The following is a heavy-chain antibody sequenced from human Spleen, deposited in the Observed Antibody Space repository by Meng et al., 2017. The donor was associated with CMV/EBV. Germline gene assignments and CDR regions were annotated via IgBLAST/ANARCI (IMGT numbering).Heavy chain of an antibody. Sequence: ASVKVSCKASGYTFTSYGISWVRQAPGQGLELMGIINPSGYHANYAQKFQGRVTVTRDTSTTTVHMELSSLRSEDTAVYYCARVSSDGGYRLDYWGQGTLVTVSS. CDR2: INPSGYHA. J-gene: IGHJ4*02. V-gene: IGHV1-46*01. CDR3: ARVSSDGGYRLDY. CDR1: GYTFTSYG. D-gene: IGHD4-17*01.